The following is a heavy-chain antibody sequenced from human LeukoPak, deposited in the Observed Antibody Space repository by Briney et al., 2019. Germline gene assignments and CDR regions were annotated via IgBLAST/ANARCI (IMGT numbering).Heavy chain of an antibody. CDR1: GFTFSIYA. V-gene: IGHV3-23*01. CDR2: ITSTGDSP. J-gene: IGHJ4*02. D-gene: IGHD3-22*01. Sequence: PGGSLRLSCAASGFTFSIYAMSWVRQVPGKGLNWVSSITSTGDSPYYADSVRGRFTISRDNSENTLYLRMNSLRAEDTAIYYCAKDRPNYYGNNGHYYRQNGDYWGQGTLVTVSS. CDR3: AKDRPNYYGNNGHYYRQNGDY.